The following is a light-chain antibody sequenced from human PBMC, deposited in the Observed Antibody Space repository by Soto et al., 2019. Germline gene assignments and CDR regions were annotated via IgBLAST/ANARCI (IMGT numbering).Light chain of an antibody. CDR1: SSDVGGYNY. J-gene: IGLJ1*01. CDR2: DVS. CDR3: SSYTSSSTPYV. V-gene: IGLV2-14*01. Sequence: QSALTQPASVSGSPGQSITISCTGTSSDVGGYNYVSWYQQHPGKAPKLMIYDVSNRPSGVSNRFSGSKSGNTASLTISGLQAEDEADYYCSSYTSSSTPYVSGTGTQLTVL.